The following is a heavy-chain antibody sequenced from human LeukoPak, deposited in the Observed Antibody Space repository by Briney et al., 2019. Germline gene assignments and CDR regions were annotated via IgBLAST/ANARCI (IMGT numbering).Heavy chain of an antibody. J-gene: IGHJ4*02. CDR3: ANLRLLGFDS. CDR1: GFTFRNYW. CDR2: IKEDGSER. D-gene: IGHD2-21*02. Sequence: GGSLRLSCAASGFTFRNYWMSWVRQAPGKGLEWVANIKEDGSERYYVDSVKGRFIISRDNAKNSLYLQMNSLRAEDTAVYYCANLRLLGFDSWGQGTLVTVSS. V-gene: IGHV3-7*01.